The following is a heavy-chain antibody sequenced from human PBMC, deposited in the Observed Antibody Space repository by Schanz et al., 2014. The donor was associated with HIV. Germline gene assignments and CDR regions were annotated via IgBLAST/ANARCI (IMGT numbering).Heavy chain of an antibody. V-gene: IGHV1-2*02. J-gene: IGHJ4*02. D-gene: IGHD3-10*01. CDR2: INPSSGGT. Sequence: QVQLVQSGAEVKKPGASVKVSCKASGYTFTGYYMHWVRQAPGQGLEWMGWINPSSGGTNYAQKFQGRVTMTRDTSISTAYMELRRLRSDDTAVYYCARDQNVISMVRGVMGGVDYWGQGTVVTVSS. CDR3: ARDQNVISMVRGVMGGVDY. CDR1: GYTFTGYY.